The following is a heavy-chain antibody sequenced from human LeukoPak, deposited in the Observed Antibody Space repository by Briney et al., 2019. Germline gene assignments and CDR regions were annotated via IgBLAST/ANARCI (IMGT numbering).Heavy chain of an antibody. CDR1: GGSIISSDYH. V-gene: IGHV4-39*01. CDR3: ARGRRDGYKSSPPYWGQGTLGS. CDR2: ISYSGNT. D-gene: IGHD5-24*01. Sequence: PSETLSLTCTVSGGSIISSDYHWGWVRQPPGKGLEWIGTISYSGNTDYNPSLRSRVTISVDTSNNQFSLKLSSVTAADTAVYYCARGRRDGYKSSPPYWGQGTLGSWGQGTLVTVSS. J-gene: IGHJ4*02.